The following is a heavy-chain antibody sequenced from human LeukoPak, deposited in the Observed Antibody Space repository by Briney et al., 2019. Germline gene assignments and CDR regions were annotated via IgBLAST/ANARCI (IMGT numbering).Heavy chain of an antibody. D-gene: IGHD6-6*01. CDR3: AREVQYTPSFYYFDY. V-gene: IGHV4-59*01. Sequence: SETLSLTCTVSGGSINSYYWSWIRQPPGKGLEWIGYIYYSGSTNYNPSLKSRVTISVDTSKNQFSLKLSSVTAADTAVYYCAREVQYTPSFYYFDYWGQGTLVTVSS. CDR1: GGSINSYY. CDR2: IYYSGST. J-gene: IGHJ4*02.